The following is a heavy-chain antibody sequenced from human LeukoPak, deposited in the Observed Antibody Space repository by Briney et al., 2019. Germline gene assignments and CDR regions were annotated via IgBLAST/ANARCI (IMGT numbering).Heavy chain of an antibody. J-gene: IGHJ5*02. CDR1: GFTFSSYE. CDR3: ARDERMGSSSWFDP. Sequence: GGCLRLSCAASGFTFSSYEMNWVRQAPGKGLEWVSYISRSGRTIFYADSVKGRFTISRDNAKNSLYLQMNSLRAEDTAVCYCARDERMGSSSWFDPWGQGTLVTVSS. V-gene: IGHV3-48*03. D-gene: IGHD6-13*01. CDR2: ISRSGRTI.